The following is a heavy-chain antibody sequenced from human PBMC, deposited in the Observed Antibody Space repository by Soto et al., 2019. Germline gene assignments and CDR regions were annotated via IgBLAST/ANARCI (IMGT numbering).Heavy chain of an antibody. V-gene: IGHV1-2*02. J-gene: IGHJ4*02. CDR3: ARLPEVWFGEPRGH. CDR1: GYTFTGYY. D-gene: IGHD3-10*01. CDR2: INPNSGGT. Sequence: ASVKVSCKASGYTFTGYYMHWVRQAPGQGLEWMGWINPNSGGTNYAQKFQGRVTMTRDTSISTAYMELSRLRSDDTAVYYCARLPEVWFGEPRGHWGQGTLVTVST.